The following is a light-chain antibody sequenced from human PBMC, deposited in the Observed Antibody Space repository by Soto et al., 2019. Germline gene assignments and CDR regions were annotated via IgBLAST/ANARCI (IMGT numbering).Light chain of an antibody. V-gene: IGKV1-9*01. CDR3: QQVNTYPVT. CDR1: QGISSY. J-gene: IGKJ5*01. Sequence: DIQLTQSPSFLSASVGDRVTITCRASQGISSYLAWYQQKPGKAPKLLIYAASTLQSGVPSRFSGSGSGTEFTLTINSLQPEDFATYYCQQVNTYPVTFAQGTRLDIK. CDR2: AAS.